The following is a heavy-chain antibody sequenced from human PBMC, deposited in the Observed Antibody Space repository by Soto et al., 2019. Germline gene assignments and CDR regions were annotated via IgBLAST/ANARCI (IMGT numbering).Heavy chain of an antibody. CDR1: GGTSNSYS. J-gene: IGHJ4*02. CDR3: AREGGLYCIDY. Sequence: QVQLVQSGAEVKKPGSSVKVSCKASGGTSNSYSVTWVRQAPGQGLEWMGRIITSLGEATYAQKFQGRVTITADISTKTSYMELTSLRFEDAAVYFCAREGGLYCIDYWGQGTLVTVSP. V-gene: IGHV1-69*08. D-gene: IGHD3-16*01. CDR2: IITSLGEA.